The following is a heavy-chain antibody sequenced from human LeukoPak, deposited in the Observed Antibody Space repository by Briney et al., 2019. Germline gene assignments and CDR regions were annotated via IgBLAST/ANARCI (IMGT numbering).Heavy chain of an antibody. Sequence: SVKASCKASGGTFSSYAISWVRQAPGQGLEWMGGIIPIFGTANYAQKFQGRVTITADESTSTAYMELSSLRSEDTAVYYCAKGIVVAGHFDYWGQGTLVTVSS. V-gene: IGHV1-69*13. CDR1: GGTFSSYA. J-gene: IGHJ4*02. D-gene: IGHD6-19*01. CDR3: AKGIVVAGHFDY. CDR2: IIPIFGTA.